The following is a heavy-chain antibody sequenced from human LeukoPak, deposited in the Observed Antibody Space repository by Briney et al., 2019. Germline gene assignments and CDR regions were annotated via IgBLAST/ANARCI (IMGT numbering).Heavy chain of an antibody. J-gene: IGHJ4*02. V-gene: IGHV4-39*01. CDR3: ARLGYDSSGYYPPFFDY. CDR2: INHSGST. CDR1: GGSISSGGYY. D-gene: IGHD3-22*01. Sequence: PSQTLSLTCTVSGGSISSGGYYWSWIRQPPGKGLEWIGEINHSGSTNYNPSLKSRVTISVDTSKNQFSLKLSSVTAADTAVYYCARLGYDSSGYYPPFFDYWGQGTLVTVSS.